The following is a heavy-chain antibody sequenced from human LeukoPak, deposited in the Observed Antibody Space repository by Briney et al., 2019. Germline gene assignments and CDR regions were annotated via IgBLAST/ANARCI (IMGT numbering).Heavy chain of an antibody. CDR2: IWYDGSNK. D-gene: IGHD6-19*01. CDR3: ARENSSGWYGPRYYYYGMDV. V-gene: IGHV3-33*01. CDR1: GFTFSSYG. Sequence: GRSLRLSCAASGFTFSSYGMHWVRQAPGKGLEWVAVIWYDGSNKYYADSVKGRFTISRDNSNNTLYLQMGSLRVEDMAVYYCARENSSGWYGPRYYYYGMDVWGQGTTVTVSS. J-gene: IGHJ6*02.